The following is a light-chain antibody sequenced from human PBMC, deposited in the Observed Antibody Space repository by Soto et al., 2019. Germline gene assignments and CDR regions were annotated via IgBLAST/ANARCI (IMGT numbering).Light chain of an antibody. V-gene: IGKV3-11*01. CDR2: DAS. J-gene: IGKJ1*01. CDR1: QSVSSY. Sequence: EIVLTQSPAPLSLSPGERATLSCRASQSVSSYLAWYQQKPGKAPRLLLYDASNRATGIPARFSGSGSGTDFTLTISSIEPEDFAVYYCQQRSNWWTFGQGTKVEIK. CDR3: QQRSNWWT.